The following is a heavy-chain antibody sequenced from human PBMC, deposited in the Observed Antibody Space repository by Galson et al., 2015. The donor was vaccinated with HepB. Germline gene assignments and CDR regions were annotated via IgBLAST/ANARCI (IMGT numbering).Heavy chain of an antibody. CDR2: INHSGST. J-gene: IGHJ4*02. D-gene: IGHD6-6*01. CDR3: ARERRARRPFDY. CDR1: GGSFSGYY. Sequence: ETLSLTCAVYGGSFSGYYWSWIRQPPGKGLEWIGEINHSGSTNYNPSLKSRVTISVDTSKNQFSLKLSSVTAADTAVYYCARERRARRPFDYWGQGTLVTVSS. V-gene: IGHV4-34*01.